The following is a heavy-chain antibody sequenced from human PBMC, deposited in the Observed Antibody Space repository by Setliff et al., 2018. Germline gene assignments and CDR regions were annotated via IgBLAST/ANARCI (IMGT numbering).Heavy chain of an antibody. V-gene: IGHV3-15*01. CDR3: NSRITVLRGVTVL. D-gene: IGHD3-10*01. Sequence: PGGSLRLSCTCSGFNFADYGVGWVRQAPGKGLEWVGRIKSNTDGGTTDYAAPVKGRFIISRDDSKNTVFLQMNSLKTEDTALCYCNSRITVLRGVTVLWGQGTLVTVSS. J-gene: IGHJ4*02. CDR1: GFNFADYG. CDR2: IKSNTDGGTT.